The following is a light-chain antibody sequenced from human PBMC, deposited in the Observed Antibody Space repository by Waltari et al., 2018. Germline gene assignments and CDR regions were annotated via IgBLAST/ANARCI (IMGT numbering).Light chain of an antibody. Sequence: SYELTQPPSVSVSPGQTASITCSGDKLGDQYIHWYQQKPAQSPVLVIHQDNKRPSGIPERCAGSSSGNTATLTISGTQAIDETDYFCQAWDRSPIFGGGTKLTVL. V-gene: IGLV3-1*01. J-gene: IGLJ2*01. CDR3: QAWDRSPI. CDR1: KLGDQY. CDR2: QDN.